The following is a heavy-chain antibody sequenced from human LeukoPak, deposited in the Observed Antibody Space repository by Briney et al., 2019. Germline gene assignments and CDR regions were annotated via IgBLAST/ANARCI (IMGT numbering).Heavy chain of an antibody. CDR3: ARLPVVPAAIIYYYYYYMDV. D-gene: IGHD2-2*01. CDR2: ISSSTSTI. CDR1: GFTFSSYS. J-gene: IGHJ6*03. Sequence: PGGTLRLSCSPSGFTFSSYSMNWVRQAPGKGLKWVSYISSSTSTIYYADSVKGRFTISRDNAKNSLYLQMNSLRAEDTAVYYCARLPVVPAAIIYYYYYYMDVWGKGTTVTVS. V-gene: IGHV3-48*01.